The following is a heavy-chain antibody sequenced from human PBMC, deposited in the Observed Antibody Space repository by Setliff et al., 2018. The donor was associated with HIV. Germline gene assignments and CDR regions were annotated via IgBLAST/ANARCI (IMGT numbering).Heavy chain of an antibody. CDR1: RGSVSRSDYY. CDR2: IYWSGLT. D-gene: IGHD4-4*01. Sequence: SETLSLTCTVSRGSVSRSDYYWGWLRQTPGKGLEWIGSIYWSGLTFYNPSLKSRVTISVDTSKNQFSRRLNSFTAADSAVYYCASDISPADDYNRLHYFDYWGQGTLVTVSS. V-gene: IGHV4-39*01. J-gene: IGHJ4*02. CDR3: ASDISPADDYNRLHYFDY.